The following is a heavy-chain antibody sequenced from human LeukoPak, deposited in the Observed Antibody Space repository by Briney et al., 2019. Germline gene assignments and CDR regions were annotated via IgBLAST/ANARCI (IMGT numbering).Heavy chain of an antibody. CDR3: ARDPPPIWFGESLYFDY. J-gene: IGHJ4*02. D-gene: IGHD3-10*01. CDR2: ISSSGSTI. Sequence: GGSLRLSCAASGFTFSSYEMNWVRQAPGKGLEWVSYISSSGSTIYYADSVKGRFTISRDNAKNSLYLQMNSLRAEDTAVYYCARDPPPIWFGESLYFDYWGQGTLVTVSS. V-gene: IGHV3-48*03. CDR1: GFTFSSYE.